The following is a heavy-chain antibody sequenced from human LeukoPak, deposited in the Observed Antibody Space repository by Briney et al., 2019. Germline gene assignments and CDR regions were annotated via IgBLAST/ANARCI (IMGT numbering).Heavy chain of an antibody. Sequence: ASVKVSCKASGYIFTDYYIQWVRQAPAQGLEWMGWINPNNGDTNYAHKFQGRVTMTRDTPISTVYMEMRGLRSDDTAVYYCAGHRNKIGDYGDYYFDYWGQGTLVTVSS. CDR1: GYIFTDYY. CDR2: INPNNGDT. CDR3: AGHRNKIGDYGDYYFDY. D-gene: IGHD4-17*01. J-gene: IGHJ4*02. V-gene: IGHV1-2*07.